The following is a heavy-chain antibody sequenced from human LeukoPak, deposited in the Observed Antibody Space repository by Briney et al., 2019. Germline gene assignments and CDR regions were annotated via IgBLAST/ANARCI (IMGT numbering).Heavy chain of an antibody. V-gene: IGHV3-74*01. CDR3: ARDVGYFRFDY. Sequence: GGSLRLSCAASGFTFSGYWMQWVRQAPGKGLVWVSRINSDGSTTTYADSVKGRFTISRDNAKNSLYLQMNNLRAEDTAVYYCARDVGYFRFDYWGQGTLATVSS. D-gene: IGHD5-18*01. CDR2: INSDGSTT. J-gene: IGHJ4*02. CDR1: GFTFSGYW.